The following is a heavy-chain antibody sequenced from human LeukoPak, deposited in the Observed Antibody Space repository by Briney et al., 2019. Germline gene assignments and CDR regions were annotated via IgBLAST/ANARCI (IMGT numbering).Heavy chain of an antibody. CDR3: ARGSSRSSPDDAFDI. CDR2: INPGNGDT. D-gene: IGHD1-14*01. Sequence: ASVKVSCKASGYTLTNYAVHWVRQAPGQRLEWMGWINPGNGDTKYSEEFQGRVSITKDTSATTAYMELSSLRSEDMAVYYCARGSSRSSPDDAFDIWGQGTMVTVSS. V-gene: IGHV1-3*03. CDR1: GYTLTNYA. J-gene: IGHJ3*02.